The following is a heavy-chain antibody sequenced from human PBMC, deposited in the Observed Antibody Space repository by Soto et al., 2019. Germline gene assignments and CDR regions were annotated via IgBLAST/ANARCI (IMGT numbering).Heavy chain of an antibody. V-gene: IGHV5-51*01. J-gene: IGHJ3*02. CDR1: GYSFTIYL. Sequence: GESLNVSCNGSGYSFTIYLIGWVRQMPGKGLEWMGIIYPGDSDTRYSPSFQGQVTISADKSISTAYLQWSSLKASDTAMYYCASLGSSIAARDAFDIWGQGTMVTVSS. CDR2: IYPGDSDT. D-gene: IGHD6-6*01. CDR3: ASLGSSIAARDAFDI.